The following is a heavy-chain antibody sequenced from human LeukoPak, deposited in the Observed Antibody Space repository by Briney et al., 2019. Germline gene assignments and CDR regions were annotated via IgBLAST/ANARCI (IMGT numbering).Heavy chain of an antibody. CDR3: ARDSGAWLRFSALDY. J-gene: IGHJ4*02. CDR2: IIPILGIA. V-gene: IGHV1-69*04. CDR1: GGTFSSYA. D-gene: IGHD5-12*01. Sequence: ASVKVSYKASGGTFSSYAISWVRQAPGQGLEWMGRIIPILGIANYAQKFQGRVTITADKSTSTAYMELSSLRSEDTAVYYCARDSGAWLRFSALDYWGQGTLVTVSS.